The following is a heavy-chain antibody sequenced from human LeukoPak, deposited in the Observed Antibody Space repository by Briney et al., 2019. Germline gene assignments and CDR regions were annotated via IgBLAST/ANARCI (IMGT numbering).Heavy chain of an antibody. Sequence: GGSLRLSCAASGFNFNYYGMHWVRQAPGKGLEWVSSISSTSDYLDHADSLKGRFTISRDNAKKSLYLQMSSLRVEDTAVYYCVRDMSGVVAASTEEYWGQGTLVTVSS. V-gene: IGHV3-21*01. CDR2: ISSTSDYL. D-gene: IGHD2-15*01. J-gene: IGHJ4*02. CDR1: GFNFNYYG. CDR3: VRDMSGVVAASTEEY.